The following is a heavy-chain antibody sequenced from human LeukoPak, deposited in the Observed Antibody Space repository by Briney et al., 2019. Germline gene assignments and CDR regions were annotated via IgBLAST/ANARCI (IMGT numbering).Heavy chain of an antibody. J-gene: IGHJ4*02. CDR2: ISYDGSNK. V-gene: IGHV3-30-3*01. CDR3: ARDSTPYDSSGYCYDY. D-gene: IGHD3-22*01. CDR1: GFTFSSYA. Sequence: GGSLRLSCAASGFTFSSYAMHWVRQAPGKGLEWVAVISYDGSNKYYADSVKGRFTISRENAKNSLYLQMNSLRAEDTAVYYYARDSTPYDSSGYCYDYWGQGTLVTVSS.